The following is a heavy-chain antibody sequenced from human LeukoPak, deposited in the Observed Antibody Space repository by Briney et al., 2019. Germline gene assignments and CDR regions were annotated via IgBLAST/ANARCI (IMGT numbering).Heavy chain of an antibody. V-gene: IGHV3-23*01. J-gene: IGHJ3*02. CDR2: TDVDGGSA. CDR3: AKDSGRLGVREVFDI. Sequence: GGSLRLSCAASGFSFSSYAMTWLRQGPGKGLEWVSSTDVDGGSAYYADSVKGRVTISRDNSKNTLSLQMNSLGDEDTAVYYRAKDSGRLGVREVFDIWGQGTVVTVSS. CDR1: GFSFSSYA. D-gene: IGHD3-16*01.